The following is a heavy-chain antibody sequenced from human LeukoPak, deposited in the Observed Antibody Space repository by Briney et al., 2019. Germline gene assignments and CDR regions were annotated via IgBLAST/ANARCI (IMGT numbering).Heavy chain of an antibody. CDR2: IKQDGNEK. D-gene: IGHD4/OR15-4a*01. CDR1: GFRFNTFW. V-gene: IGHV3-7*01. J-gene: IGHJ4*02. CDR3: ARDTLGEGEDANYAVYYFDY. Sequence: GGSLRLSCGASGFRFNTFWMSWVRQAPGKGLEWVANIKQDGNEKYYADSVKGRFTISRDNGKNSLDLQMNSLRADDTAFYYCARDTLGEGEDANYAVYYFDYWGQGTVVTVSS.